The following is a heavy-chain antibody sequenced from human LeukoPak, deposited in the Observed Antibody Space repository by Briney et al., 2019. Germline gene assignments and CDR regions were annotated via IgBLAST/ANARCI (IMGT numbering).Heavy chain of an antibody. J-gene: IGHJ4*02. Sequence: GGSLRLSCATSGFTFVDYGLSWVRRAPGKGLEWLCAINYNGAITDYADSVKGRFTISRDNAKNSLYLRMDSLRAEDTALYYCARDRLGPSFSVSHFDLWGQGTPVTVSS. CDR3: ARDRLGPSFSVSHFDL. D-gene: IGHD3-3*02. CDR1: GFTFVDYG. V-gene: IGHV3-20*04. CDR2: INYNGAIT.